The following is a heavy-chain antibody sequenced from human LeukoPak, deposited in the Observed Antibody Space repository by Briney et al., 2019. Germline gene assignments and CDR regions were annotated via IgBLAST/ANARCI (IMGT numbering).Heavy chain of an antibody. V-gene: IGHV3-7*01. J-gene: IGHJ4*02. Sequence: GGSLRLSCAASGFTFSSYEMNWVRQAPGKGLEWVANIKQDGSEKYYVDSVEGRFTISRDNAKNSLYLQMNSLRAEDTAVYYCARYKVGATTYYFDYWGQGTLVTVSS. CDR3: ARYKVGATTYYFDY. CDR1: GFTFSSYE. CDR2: IKQDGSEK. D-gene: IGHD1-26*01.